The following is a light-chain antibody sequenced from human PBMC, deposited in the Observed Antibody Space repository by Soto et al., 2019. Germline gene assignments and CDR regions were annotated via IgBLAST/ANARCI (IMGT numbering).Light chain of an antibody. J-gene: IGKJ4*01. Sequence: IVLTQSPGTLSLSPGERATLSCRASQSISSSYLAWYQQKPGQAPRLLIYGASSRATGIPDRFSGSGSGTDFTLTISRLEPEDFAVYYCQQYGTSLLTFGGGPKVEIK. V-gene: IGKV3-20*01. CDR2: GAS. CDR1: QSISSSY. CDR3: QQYGTSLLT.